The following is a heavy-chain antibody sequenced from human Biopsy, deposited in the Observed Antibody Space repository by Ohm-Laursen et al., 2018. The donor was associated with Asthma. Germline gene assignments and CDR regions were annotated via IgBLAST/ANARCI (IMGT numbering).Heavy chain of an antibody. CDR3: ARTFHFWSPYHAEHYRL. D-gene: IGHD3-3*02. V-gene: IGHV3-7*01. J-gene: IGHJ1*01. Sequence: SLRLSCAAPGITLSNAWMSWVRQVPGKGLEWVANIKHDGTGKNHVDSLKGRFTISRDNAKNSLYLQMNSLRAEDTAVYYCARTFHFWSPYHAEHYRLWGQGTLVTVPS. CDR2: IKHDGTGK. CDR1: GITLSNAW.